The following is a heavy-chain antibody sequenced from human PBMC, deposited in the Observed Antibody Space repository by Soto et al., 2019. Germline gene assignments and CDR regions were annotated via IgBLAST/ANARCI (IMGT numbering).Heavy chain of an antibody. D-gene: IGHD1-1*01. Sequence: QVQLQEPGPGLVKPSDTLSLTCTVSGGSISSYYWSWIRQPPGKGLEWIGYIYNSGRTNYNPSLKSRVTISVDTSKNQFSLKLSSVTAADTAVYYCARRYGYSFDYWGQGTLVTVSS. V-gene: IGHV4-59*08. CDR2: IYNSGRT. J-gene: IGHJ4*02. CDR3: ARRYGYSFDY. CDR1: GGSISSYY.